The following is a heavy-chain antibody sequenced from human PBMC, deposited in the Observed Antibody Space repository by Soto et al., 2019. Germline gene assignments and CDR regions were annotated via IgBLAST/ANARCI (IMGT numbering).Heavy chain of an antibody. CDR3: ARIAAAGTDYYYYYYMDV. CDR1: GGSISSSSYY. CDR2: IYYSGST. Sequence: SETLSLTCTVSGGSISSSSYYWGWIRQPPGKGLEWIGSIYYSGSTYYNPSLKSRVTISVDTPKNQFSLKLSSVTAADTAVYYCARIAAAGTDYYYYYYMDVWGKGTTVTVSS. V-gene: IGHV4-39*01. D-gene: IGHD6-13*01. J-gene: IGHJ6*03.